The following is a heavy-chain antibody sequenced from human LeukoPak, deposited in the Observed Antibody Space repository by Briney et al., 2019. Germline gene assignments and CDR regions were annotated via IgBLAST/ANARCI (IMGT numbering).Heavy chain of an antibody. CDR2: IYYSGST. J-gene: IGHJ2*01. CDR1: GGSIRNYY. Sequence: PSQTLSLTCTVSGGSIRNYYWSWIRQPPGKGLEWIGYIYYSGSTNYNPSPKSRVTISVDTSKNQFSLKLSSVTAADPAVYYCARVYYSSSYDYWYFDLWGRGTLVTVSS. D-gene: IGHD6-13*01. CDR3: ARVYYSSSYDYWYFDL. V-gene: IGHV4-59*01.